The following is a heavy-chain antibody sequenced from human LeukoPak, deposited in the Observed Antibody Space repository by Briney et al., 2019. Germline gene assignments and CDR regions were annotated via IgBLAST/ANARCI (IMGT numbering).Heavy chain of an antibody. J-gene: IGHJ5*02. CDR2: IYYSGST. CDR1: GGSISSGDYY. Sequence: SGTLSLTCTVSGGSISSGDYYWSWIRQPPGKGLEWIGYIYYSGSTYYNPSLKSRVTISVDTSKNQFSLKLSSVTAADTAVYYCARAPGRNNWFDPWGQGTLVTVSS. V-gene: IGHV4-30-4*08. CDR3: ARAPGRNNWFDP.